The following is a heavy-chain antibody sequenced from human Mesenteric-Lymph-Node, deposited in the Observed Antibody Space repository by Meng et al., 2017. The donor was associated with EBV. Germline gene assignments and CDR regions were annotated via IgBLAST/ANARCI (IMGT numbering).Heavy chain of an antibody. CDR1: GGSVRSTSYY. D-gene: IGHD3-10*01. CDR2: VYYSGST. Sequence: QVQLQESGPGLVKPSETLSLTWTVYGGSVRSTSYYWSWIRQPPGKRLEWIGYVYYSGSTNYNPSLKSRVTISVDTSKNQFSLNLYSVTAADTAVYYCARENPARGNWFDPWGQGALVTVSS. V-gene: IGHV4-61*01. CDR3: ARENPARGNWFDP. J-gene: IGHJ5*02.